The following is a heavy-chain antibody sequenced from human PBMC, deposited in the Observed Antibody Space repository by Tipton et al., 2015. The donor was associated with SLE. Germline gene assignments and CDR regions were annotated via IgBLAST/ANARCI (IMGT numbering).Heavy chain of an antibody. V-gene: IGHV4-61*01. Sequence: TLSLTCTVSGGSVSSGSYYWSWIRQPPGKGLEWIGYIYYSGSTNYNPSLKSRVTISVDTSKNQFSLKLSSVTAADTAVYYCASAGQTPYNHCSGGSCPFDYWGQGTLVTVSS. D-gene: IGHD2-15*01. CDR1: GGSVSSGSYY. CDR2: IYYSGST. CDR3: ASAGQTPYNHCSGGSCPFDY. J-gene: IGHJ4*02.